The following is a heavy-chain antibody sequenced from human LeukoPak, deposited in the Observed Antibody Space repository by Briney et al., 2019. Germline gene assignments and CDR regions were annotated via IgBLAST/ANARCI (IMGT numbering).Heavy chain of an antibody. J-gene: IGHJ5*02. CDR2: ISAYNGNT. D-gene: IGHD3-10*01. V-gene: IGHV1-18*01. CDR3: ARNYYYGSGSYARDNWFDP. CDR1: GYTFTSYG. Sequence: GASVTVSCKASGYTFTSYGISWVRQAPGQGLEWMGWISAYNGNTNYAQKLQGRVTMTTDTSTSTAYMELRNLRSDDTAVYYCARNYYYGSGSYARDNWFDPWGQGTLVTVSS.